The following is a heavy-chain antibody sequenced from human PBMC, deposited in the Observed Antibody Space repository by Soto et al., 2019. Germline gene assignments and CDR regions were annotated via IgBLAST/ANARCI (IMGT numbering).Heavy chain of an antibody. D-gene: IGHD3-22*01. Sequence: TLSLTCTVSGGSISSSTYYWGWIRQPPGKGLEWIGSVYYSGSTYYNPSLKSRVTISVDTSNNQFSLKLNSVTAADTAVYYCARHQYYYDSSGYTLDYWGQGTLVTVS. V-gene: IGHV4-39*01. CDR1: GGSISSSTYY. CDR2: VYYSGST. J-gene: IGHJ4*02. CDR3: ARHQYYYDSSGYTLDY.